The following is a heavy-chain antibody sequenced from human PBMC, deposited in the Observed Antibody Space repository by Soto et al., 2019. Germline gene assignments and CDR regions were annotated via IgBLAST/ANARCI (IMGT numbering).Heavy chain of an antibody. D-gene: IGHD2-15*01. Sequence: QVQLQQWGAGLLKPSDTLSLTCAVHGGSFSGYSWTWIRQSPVKGLELIGQINDSGSANYHPSLKSRGTISVGTSNNEICLDLTSVTAADTAVYYCARGLLSGTSYSGGWYVFDYWGQGSLVTVSS. J-gene: IGHJ4*02. CDR1: GGSFSGYS. CDR3: ARGLLSGTSYSGGWYVFDY. CDR2: INDSGSA. V-gene: IGHV4-34*01.